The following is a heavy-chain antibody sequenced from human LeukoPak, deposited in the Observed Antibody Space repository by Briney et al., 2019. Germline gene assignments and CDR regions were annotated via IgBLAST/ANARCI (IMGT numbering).Heavy chain of an antibody. CDR2: IYNSGST. Sequence: SQTLSLTCTVSGGSISRGGYYWSWIRQHPGKGLEWIGYIYNSGSTYYNPSLKSRVTMSVDTSKNQFSLKLSSVTAADTAEYYCARSSGAPDYWGQGTLVTVTS. CDR1: GGSISRGGYY. J-gene: IGHJ4*02. V-gene: IGHV4-31*03. CDR3: ARSSGAPDY. D-gene: IGHD6-19*01.